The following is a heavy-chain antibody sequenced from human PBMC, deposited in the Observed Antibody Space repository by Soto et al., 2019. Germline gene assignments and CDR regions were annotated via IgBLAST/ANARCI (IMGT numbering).Heavy chain of an antibody. Sequence: ASVKVSCKASGYTFTSHYMHWVRQAPGQGLEWMGIINPSGGSTSYAQKFQGRVTMTRDTSTSTVYMELSSLRSEDTAVYYCAREGGRRYSNYPYYYYYYMDVWGKGTTVTVSS. CDR2: INPSGGST. CDR1: GYTFTSHY. D-gene: IGHD4-4*01. J-gene: IGHJ6*03. CDR3: AREGGRRYSNYPYYYYYYMDV. V-gene: IGHV1-46*03.